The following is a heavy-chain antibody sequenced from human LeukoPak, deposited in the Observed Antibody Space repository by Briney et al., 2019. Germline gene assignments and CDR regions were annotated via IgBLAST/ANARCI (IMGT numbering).Heavy chain of an antibody. J-gene: IGHJ4*02. V-gene: IGHV4-39*07. CDR3: ASAHGPFDY. Sequence: SGTLSLTCTVSGGSISSSNYYWGWIRQPPGKGLEWIGSIYYSGSTYYNPSLKSRVTISVDTSKNQFSLKLSSVTAADTAVYYCASAHGPFDYWGQGTLVTVSS. CDR1: GGSISSSNYY. CDR2: IYYSGST.